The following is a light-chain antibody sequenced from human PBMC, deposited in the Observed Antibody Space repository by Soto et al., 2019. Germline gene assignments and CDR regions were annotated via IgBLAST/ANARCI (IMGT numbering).Light chain of an antibody. Sequence: DLRMSHCPSTLCVFVGYIVTMTCRSSQRISSWLAWYQQKPGKAPKFLIYDGSTLESGVPARFSGSGSGTEFTLTISSLQPDDFGTYFCQQYDSYPWTFGQGPKVDIK. V-gene: IGKV1-5*01. J-gene: IGKJ1*01. CDR3: QQYDSYPWT. CDR1: QRISSW. CDR2: DGS.